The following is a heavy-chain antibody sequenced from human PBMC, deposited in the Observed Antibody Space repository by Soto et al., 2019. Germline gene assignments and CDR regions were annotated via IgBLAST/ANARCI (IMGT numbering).Heavy chain of an antibody. CDR1: GYSFTSYW. V-gene: IGHV5-51*01. CDR2: IYPGDSDT. Sequence: GESLKISCKGSGYSFTSYWIGWVRQMPGKGLEWIGIIYPGDSDTKYSPSFQGEVTISADKSISTAYLQWSSLKASDTAMYYCARRSQAAAMISDYWGQGTLVTVSS. CDR3: ARRSQAAAMISDY. D-gene: IGHD2-2*01. J-gene: IGHJ4*02.